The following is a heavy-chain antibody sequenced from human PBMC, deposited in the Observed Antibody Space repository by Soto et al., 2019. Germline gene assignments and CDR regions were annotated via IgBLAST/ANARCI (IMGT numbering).Heavy chain of an antibody. J-gene: IGHJ6*02. Sequence: QMQMVESGGGVVQPGGSLRLSCAASGFTFSAFATHWVRQAPGKGLEWVATVSYEGSIKYYADSVKGRFTISRDNSKHSLYLQMNSLRVDDTAVYYCGRDHQGEQLLLYTHPYGMDVWGLGTTVAVS. CDR3: GRDHQGEQLLLYTHPYGMDV. V-gene: IGHV3-30-3*01. CDR1: GFTFSAFA. CDR2: VSYEGSIK. D-gene: IGHD1-1*01.